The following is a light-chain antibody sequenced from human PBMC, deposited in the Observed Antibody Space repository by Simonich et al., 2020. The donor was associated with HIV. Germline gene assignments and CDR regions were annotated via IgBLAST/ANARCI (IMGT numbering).Light chain of an antibody. CDR1: QSVSVY. Sequence: EVVLTQSPATLSLSPGERATLSCRASQSVSVYLAWYQQRPGQAPRLLIYDAFNRCTGVPARFSGSGSGTDFTLTISSLEPEDFAVYYCQQRRNWPPITFGQGTRLEIK. J-gene: IGKJ5*01. CDR3: QQRRNWPPIT. V-gene: IGKV3-11*01. CDR2: DAF.